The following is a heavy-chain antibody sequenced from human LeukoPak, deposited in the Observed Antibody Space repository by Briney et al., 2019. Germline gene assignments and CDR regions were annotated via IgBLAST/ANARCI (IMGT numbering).Heavy chain of an antibody. CDR3: ANIAYYYYGMDV. Sequence: SETLSLTCTVSGGSISSSSTYWGWIRQPPGKGLEWIGTIYYSGSTYYNPSLLSRVTISVDTSKNQFSLKLTSVTAADTAVYYCANIAYYYYGMDVWGQGTTVIVSS. D-gene: IGHD5-12*01. CDR1: GGSISSSSTY. CDR2: IYYSGST. V-gene: IGHV4-39*01. J-gene: IGHJ6*02.